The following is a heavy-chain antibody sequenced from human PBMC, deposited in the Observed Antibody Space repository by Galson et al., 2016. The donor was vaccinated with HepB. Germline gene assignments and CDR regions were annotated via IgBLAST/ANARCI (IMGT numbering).Heavy chain of an antibody. Sequence: SETLSLTCTVSDDSISRSSYYWGWVRQPPGKGLEWIGTIYYGGRTYYIPTLKSRVSISVDKSKNQFSLKLNSVTAADTAVYYCARHGPWPYTPPQFFDYWGQGTLGTVSS. CDR1: DDSISRSSYY. D-gene: IGHD3-16*01. V-gene: IGHV4-39*01. CDR2: IYYGGRT. J-gene: IGHJ4*02. CDR3: ARHGPWPYTPPQFFDY.